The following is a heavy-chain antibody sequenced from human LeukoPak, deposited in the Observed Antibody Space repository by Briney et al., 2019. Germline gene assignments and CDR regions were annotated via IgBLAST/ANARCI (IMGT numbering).Heavy chain of an antibody. CDR3: ARDSPKYSSGWYSLFDY. CDR2: ISSSGSTI. J-gene: IGHJ4*02. V-gene: IGHV3-48*03. CDR1: GFTFSSYE. Sequence: GGSLRLSCAASGFTFSSYEMNWVRQAPGKRLEWVSYISSSGSTIYYADSVKGRFTISRDNAKNSLYLQMNSLRAEDTAVYYCARDSPKYSSGWYSLFDYWGQGTLVTVSS. D-gene: IGHD6-19*01.